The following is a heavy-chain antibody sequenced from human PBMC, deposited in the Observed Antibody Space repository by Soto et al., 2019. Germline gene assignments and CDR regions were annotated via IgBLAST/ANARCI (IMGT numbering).Heavy chain of an antibody. Sequence: SETLSLTCAVYGGSFSGYCWSWIRQPPGKGLEWIGEINHSGSTNYNPSLKSRVTILVDTSKNQFSLKLSSVTAADTVVYYWARGVESTSCYPSWGHGTLVTVSS. CDR1: GGSFSGYC. J-gene: IGHJ5*01. CDR2: INHSGST. V-gene: IGHV4-34*01. D-gene: IGHD2-15*01. CDR3: ARGVESTSCYPS.